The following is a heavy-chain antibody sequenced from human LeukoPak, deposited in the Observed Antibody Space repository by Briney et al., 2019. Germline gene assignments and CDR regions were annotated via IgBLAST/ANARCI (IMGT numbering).Heavy chain of an antibody. J-gene: IGHJ6*02. CDR3: AREPIAASYGMAV. CDR2: IIPVLDIA. D-gene: IGHD6-13*01. Sequence: ASVKVSCKASGGTFSNYGTSWVRQAPGQGLEWLGRIIPVLDIANYAQKFQGRVTITADKSTSTAYMELSSLRYDDTAVYYCAREPIAASYGMAVWGQGTTVTVSS. V-gene: IGHV1-69*04. CDR1: GGTFSNYG.